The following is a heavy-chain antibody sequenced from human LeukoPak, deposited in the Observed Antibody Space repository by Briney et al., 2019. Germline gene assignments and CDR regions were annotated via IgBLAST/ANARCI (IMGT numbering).Heavy chain of an antibody. Sequence: GGSLRLSCAASGFTFSSYEMNWVRQAPGKGLEWVSYTGASGSIYYADSVKGRFTISRDNAKNSLYLQMNSLRAEDTAIYYCARDRGLNSYVLDHWGQGTLVTVSS. CDR2: TGASGSI. J-gene: IGHJ4*02. CDR3: ARDRGLNSYVLDH. CDR1: GFTFSSYE. V-gene: IGHV3-48*03. D-gene: IGHD3-10*02.